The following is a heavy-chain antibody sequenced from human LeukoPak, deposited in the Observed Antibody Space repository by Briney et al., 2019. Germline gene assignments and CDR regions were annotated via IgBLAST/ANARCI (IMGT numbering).Heavy chain of an antibody. J-gene: IGHJ5*01. CDR1: GGSISSSSNY. CDR2: VYFSGST. V-gene: IGHV4-39*02. Sequence: SETLPLTCTVSGGSISSSSNYWGWIRQPPGKGLEWIGSVYFSGSTYYNPSLKSRVTISLDTSKNHFSLKLRSVTAADTAVYYCARLGSTWFGGGDWFDSWGQGTLVTVSS. CDR3: ARLGSTWFGGGDWFDS. D-gene: IGHD3-10*01.